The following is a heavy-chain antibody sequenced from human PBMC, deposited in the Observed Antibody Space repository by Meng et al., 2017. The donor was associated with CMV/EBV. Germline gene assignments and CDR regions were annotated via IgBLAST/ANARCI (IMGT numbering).Heavy chain of an antibody. Sequence: YMHWVRQAPGQGLEWMGWINPNSGGTNYAQKFQGRVTMTRDTSISTAYMELSRLRSDDTAVYYCAREGGYCSGGSCYTESQTPGPLDYWGQGTLVTVSS. J-gene: IGHJ4*02. CDR2: INPNSGGT. D-gene: IGHD2-15*01. CDR1: Y. V-gene: IGHV1-2*02. CDR3: AREGGYCSGGSCYTESQTPGPLDY.